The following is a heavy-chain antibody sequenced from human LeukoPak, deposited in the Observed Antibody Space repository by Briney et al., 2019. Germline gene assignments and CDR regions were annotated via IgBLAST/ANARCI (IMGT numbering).Heavy chain of an antibody. CDR1: GGSIRRSNFY. J-gene: IGHJ4*02. CDR3: VRHPTVMSVGKFDK. V-gene: IGHV4-39*01. Sequence: SETLSLTCTVSGGSIRRSNFYWGWIRQPPGKGLEWIGSMYHTGGAYYNPSLQSRVAISVDTSNSQFSLEVRSVIAADTAVYYFVRHPTVMSVGKFDKWGQGTLVTGSS. CDR2: MYHTGGA. D-gene: IGHD7-27*01.